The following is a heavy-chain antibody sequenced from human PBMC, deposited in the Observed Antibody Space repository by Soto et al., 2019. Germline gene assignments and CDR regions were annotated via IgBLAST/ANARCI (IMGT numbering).Heavy chain of an antibody. J-gene: IGHJ6*02. V-gene: IGHV1-2*02. CDR2: INPNSGGT. D-gene: IGHD2-8*01. CDR1: TFNSYN. Sequence: TFNSYNIHCVRQPPRQGIEWMGWINPNSGGTNYAQKFQGRVTMTRDTSISTAYMELSRLRSDDTAVYYCARYMVYAVYYYYGMDVWGHGTTVTV. CDR3: ARYMVYAVYYYYGMDV.